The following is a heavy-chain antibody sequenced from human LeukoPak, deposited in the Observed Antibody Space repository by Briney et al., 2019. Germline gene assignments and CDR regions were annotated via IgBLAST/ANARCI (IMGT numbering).Heavy chain of an antibody. J-gene: IGHJ4*02. CDR3: ARQAVAGGPFDY. Sequence: GASVKVSCKASGGTFSSYTISWVRQDPGQGLEWMGRIIPILGIANYAQKFQGRVTITADKSTSTAYMELSSLRSEDTAVYYCARQAVAGGPFDYWGQGTLVTVSS. D-gene: IGHD6-19*01. CDR2: IIPILGIA. V-gene: IGHV1-69*02. CDR1: GGTFSSYT.